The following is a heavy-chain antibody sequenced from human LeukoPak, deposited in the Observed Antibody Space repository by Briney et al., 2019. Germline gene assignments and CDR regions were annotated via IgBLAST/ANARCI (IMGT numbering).Heavy chain of an antibody. CDR2: IYSGGST. D-gene: IGHD2-15*01. J-gene: IGHJ6*02. CDR1: GFTVSSNY. V-gene: IGHV3-66*01. Sequence: PGGSLRLSCAASGFTVSSNYMSWVRQAPGKGLEWVSVIYSGGSTYYADSVKGRFTISRDNSKNTLYLQMNSLRAEDTAVYYCARAALEVAATPRHGYYYGMDVWGQGTTVTVSS. CDR3: ARAALEVAATPRHGYYYGMDV.